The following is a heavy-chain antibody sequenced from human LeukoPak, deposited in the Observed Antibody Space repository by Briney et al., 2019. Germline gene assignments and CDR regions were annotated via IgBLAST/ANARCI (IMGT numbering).Heavy chain of an antibody. D-gene: IGHD3-22*01. Sequence: PGGSLRLSCAASGFTFSSYGMHWVRQAPGKGLEWVAFIRYDGSTKYYADSVKGRFTISRDNSKNTLYLQMNSLRAEDTAVYYCAKDSYDSSGYPNWFDPWGQGTLVTVSS. CDR1: GFTFSSYG. J-gene: IGHJ5*02. CDR2: IRYDGSTK. V-gene: IGHV3-30*02. CDR3: AKDSYDSSGYPNWFDP.